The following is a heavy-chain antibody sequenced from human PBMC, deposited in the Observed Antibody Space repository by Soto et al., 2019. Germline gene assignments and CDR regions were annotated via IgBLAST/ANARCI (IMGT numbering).Heavy chain of an antibody. CDR3: ASVYTAMVVFP. Sequence: QVQLQESDPGLVKPSQTLSLTCTVSGGSISSGDYYWSWIRQPPGKGLEWIGYIYYSGSTYYNPSLKGRVTISVATSKNPFSLKLSSVTAADTAVYYCASVYTAMVVFPWGQGTMVTVSS. D-gene: IGHD5-18*01. J-gene: IGHJ3*01. V-gene: IGHV4-30-4*01. CDR2: IYYSGST. CDR1: GGSISSGDYY.